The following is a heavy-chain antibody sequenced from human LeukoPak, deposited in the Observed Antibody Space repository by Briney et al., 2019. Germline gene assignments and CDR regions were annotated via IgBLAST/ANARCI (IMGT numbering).Heavy chain of an antibody. V-gene: IGHV3-48*01. CDR2: IRSSSSTI. Sequence: GGSLRLSCEASGFTFSNYSMNWVRQAPGKGLEWVSYIRSSSSTIYYADSVKGRFTISRDNAENSLYLQMNSLRAEDTAVYYCARAKRNGFDIWGQGTTVTVSS. CDR1: GFTFSNYS. CDR3: ARAKRNGFDI. J-gene: IGHJ3*02.